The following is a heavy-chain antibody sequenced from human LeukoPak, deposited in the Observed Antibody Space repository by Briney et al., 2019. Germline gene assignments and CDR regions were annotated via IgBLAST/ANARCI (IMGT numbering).Heavy chain of an antibody. CDR2: ISSSSHYT. D-gene: IGHD1-14*01. CDR3: VTETTEGAKDY. J-gene: IGHJ4*02. V-gene: IGHV3-11*05. CDR1: GFTFTNYA. Sequence: PGGSLRLSCAASGFTFTNYAMGWVRQAPGKGLAWVSYISSSSHYTNYEASVRGRFIISRDNARDSVYLQMNSLRVEDTAIYYCVTETTEGAKDYWGQGTLVTVSS.